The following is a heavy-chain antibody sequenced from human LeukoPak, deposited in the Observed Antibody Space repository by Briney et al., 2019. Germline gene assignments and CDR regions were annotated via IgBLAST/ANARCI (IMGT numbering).Heavy chain of an antibody. CDR3: ARKASGYDYSWFDP. J-gene: IGHJ5*02. Sequence: KPSETLSLTCAVYGGSFSGYCWSWIRQPPGKGLEWIGEINHSGSTNYNPSLKSRVTISVDTSKNQFSLKLSPVTAADTAVYYCARKASGYDYSWFDPWGQGTLVTVSS. V-gene: IGHV4-34*01. CDR1: GGSFSGYC. CDR2: INHSGST. D-gene: IGHD5-12*01.